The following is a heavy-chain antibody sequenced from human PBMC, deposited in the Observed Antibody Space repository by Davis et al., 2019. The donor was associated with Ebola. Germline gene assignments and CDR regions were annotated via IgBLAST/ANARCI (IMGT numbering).Heavy chain of an antibody. J-gene: IGHJ4*02. Sequence: SVKVSCKASGGTFSSYAISWVRQAPGQGLEWMGGIIPIFGTANYAQKFQGRVTITADESTSTAYMELSSLRSEDTAVYYCARDQRITMVRGAGNYWGQGTLVTVSS. CDR3: ARDQRITMVRGAGNY. CDR2: IIPIFGTA. D-gene: IGHD3-10*01. V-gene: IGHV1-69*13. CDR1: GGTFSSYA.